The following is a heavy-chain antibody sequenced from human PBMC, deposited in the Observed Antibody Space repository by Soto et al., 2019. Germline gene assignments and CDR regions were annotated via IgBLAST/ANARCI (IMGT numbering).Heavy chain of an antibody. J-gene: IGHJ4*02. CDR2: IYWDDDK. V-gene: IGHV2-5*02. CDR3: AHYLYSSSSSFDY. Sequence: TLSLTCSVSGGSVTGYYWSWIRQPPGKALEWLALIYWDDDKRYSPSLKSRLTITKDTSKNQVVLTMTNMDPVDTATYYCAHYLYSSSSSFDYWGQGTLVTVSS. D-gene: IGHD6-6*01. CDR1: GGSVTGYYW.